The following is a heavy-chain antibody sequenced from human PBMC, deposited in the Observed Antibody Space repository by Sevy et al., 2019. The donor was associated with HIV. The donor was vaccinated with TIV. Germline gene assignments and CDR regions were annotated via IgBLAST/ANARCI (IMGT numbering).Heavy chain of an antibody. CDR3: ARDPSSNYDILTGYMDV. V-gene: IGHV3-7*01. J-gene: IGHJ6*03. CDR2: IKQDESEK. D-gene: IGHD3-9*01. Sequence: GGSLRLSCAASGFTFSSYWMSWVRQAPGKGLEWVANIKQDESEKYYVDSVKGRFTISRDNAKNSLYLQMNSLRAEDTAVYYCARDPSSNYDILTGYMDVWGQGTTVTVSS. CDR1: GFTFSSYW.